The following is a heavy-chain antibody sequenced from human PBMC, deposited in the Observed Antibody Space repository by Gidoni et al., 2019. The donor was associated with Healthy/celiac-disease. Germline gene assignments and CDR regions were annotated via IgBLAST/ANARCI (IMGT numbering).Heavy chain of an antibody. V-gene: IGHV4-59*01. J-gene: IGHJ4*02. Sequence: QVQLQESGPGLVKPSATLSLTCTVSGGSISSYYWSWIRHPPGKGLEWIGYIYYSGSTNYNPSLKSRVTIEVDTSKNQFSLKLSSVTAADTAVYYCARGDCGGDCLFDYWGQGTLVTVSS. CDR3: ARGDCGGDCLFDY. CDR1: GGSISSYY. D-gene: IGHD2-21*02. CDR2: IYYSGST.